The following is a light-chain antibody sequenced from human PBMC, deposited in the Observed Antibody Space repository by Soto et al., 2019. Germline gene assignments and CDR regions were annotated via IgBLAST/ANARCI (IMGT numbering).Light chain of an antibody. CDR3: QQYGGSPRVS. Sequence: EIVLTQSPGALSLSPGERATLSCRASQTVSDNYLAWYQQKPGQAPRLLISGASTRATGIPDRFMGSGSGTDFTLTISRLEPEDCAVYYCQQYGGSPRVSFGGGTKVEIK. CDR1: QTVSDNY. V-gene: IGKV3-20*01. J-gene: IGKJ4*01. CDR2: GAS.